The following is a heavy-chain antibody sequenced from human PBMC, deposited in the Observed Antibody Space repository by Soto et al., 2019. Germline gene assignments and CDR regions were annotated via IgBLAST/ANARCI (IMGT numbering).Heavy chain of an antibody. D-gene: IGHD6-19*01. CDR1: GYTFTSYD. CDR3: ATHTMAGSDFDY. Sequence: VKVSCKASGYTFTSYDINWVRQATGQGLEWMGWMNPNSGNTGYAQKFQGRVTMTRNTSISTAYMELSSLRSEDTAVYYCATHTMAGSDFDYWGQGTLVTVSS. CDR2: MNPNSGNT. V-gene: IGHV1-8*01. J-gene: IGHJ4*02.